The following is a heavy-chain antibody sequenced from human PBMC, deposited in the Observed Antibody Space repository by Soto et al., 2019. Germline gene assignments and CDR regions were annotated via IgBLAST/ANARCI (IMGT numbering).Heavy chain of an antibody. CDR1: DYTFTSYH. Sequence: QVQLVQSGDEVKKPGASVKGSCKTSDYTFTSYHISWVRQAPGQGLEWMGWISAYNTNTNYAQKFQGRVTMTTDTLTSTAYMELRSLRSDDTSVYYCARDTPPTDYWGQGTLVTVSS. CDR2: ISAYNTNT. CDR3: ARDTPPTDY. J-gene: IGHJ4*02. V-gene: IGHV1-18*01.